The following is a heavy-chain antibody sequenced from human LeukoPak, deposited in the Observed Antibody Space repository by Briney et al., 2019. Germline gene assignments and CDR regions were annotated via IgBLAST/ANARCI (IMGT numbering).Heavy chain of an antibody. J-gene: IGHJ4*02. V-gene: IGHV3-74*01. Sequence: GGSLKVSHPPSRFSFSSYWMHWVRQAPGTGLVWGARLNRDGSSTNYADSVKGRFTLSRDNAKSTLQLQMNSLRVEDTAGDYGVRERDRYNAFDFWGQGTLVTVSS. CDR2: LNRDGSST. CDR3: VRERDRYNAFDF. D-gene: IGHD5-24*01. CDR1: RFSFSSYW.